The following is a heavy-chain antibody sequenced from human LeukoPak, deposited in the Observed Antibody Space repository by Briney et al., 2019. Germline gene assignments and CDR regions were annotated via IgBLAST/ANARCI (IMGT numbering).Heavy chain of an antibody. Sequence: PGGSLRLSCAASGFTFSSYWMHWVRQAPGKGLVWVSCINSDGSSTSYADSVKGRFTISRDNAKNSLYLQMNSLRAEDTAVYYCASFPPYMVRTDAFDIWGQGTMVTVSS. CDR2: INSDGSST. CDR1: GFTFSSYW. J-gene: IGHJ3*02. V-gene: IGHV3-74*01. D-gene: IGHD3-10*01. CDR3: ASFPPYMVRTDAFDI.